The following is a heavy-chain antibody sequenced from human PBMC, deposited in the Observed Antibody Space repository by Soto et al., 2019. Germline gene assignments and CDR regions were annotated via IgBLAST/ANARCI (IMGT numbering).Heavy chain of an antibody. CDR2: ISTDKGKT. CDR3: ATRSPAFDY. V-gene: IGHV1-18*01. Sequence: QVQLVQSGPEVKKPGASVKVSCKTSGYTFTSFGISWVRQAPGQGLEWMGWISTDKGKTNYAQNFQGRVTMTTDTSTSRADMELRSLRYDDTAVYYCATRSPAFDYWGQGTLVTVSS. CDR1: GYTFTSFG. J-gene: IGHJ4*02.